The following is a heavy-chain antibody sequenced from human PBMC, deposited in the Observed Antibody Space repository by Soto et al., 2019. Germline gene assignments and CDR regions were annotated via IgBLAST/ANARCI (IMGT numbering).Heavy chain of an antibody. V-gene: IGHV1-3*01. CDR1: GYTFTSYV. J-gene: IGHJ5*02. Sequence: QVQLVQSGADIKKPGASVNLSCRASGYTFTSYVIPWVRRAPGRRPEWLGWINAGNGNTLYSQKFQGRLTITRDTPTNTVFVQLSSLRSEDTALYYCARKDRGRNWFDLWGPGSLVTVSA. CDR2: INAGNGNT. D-gene: IGHD3-16*01. CDR3: ARKDRGRNWFDL.